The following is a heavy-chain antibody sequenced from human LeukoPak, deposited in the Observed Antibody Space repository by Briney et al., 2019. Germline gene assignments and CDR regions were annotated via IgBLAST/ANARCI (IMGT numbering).Heavy chain of an antibody. CDR2: IYYSGST. Sequence: SETLSLTCTVSGGSISSYYWSWIRQPPGKGLEWIGYIYYSGSTYYNPSLKSRVTISVDTSKNQFSLKLSSVTAADTAVYYCARRAEELRYFDWFRVWFDPWGQGTLVTVSS. V-gene: IGHV4-59*04. CDR1: GGSISSYY. CDR3: ARRAEELRYFDWFRVWFDP. J-gene: IGHJ5*02. D-gene: IGHD3-9*01.